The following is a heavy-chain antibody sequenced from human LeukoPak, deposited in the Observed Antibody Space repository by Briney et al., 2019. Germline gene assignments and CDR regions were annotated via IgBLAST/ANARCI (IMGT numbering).Heavy chain of an antibody. J-gene: IGHJ4*02. D-gene: IGHD2-8*01. V-gene: IGHV3-23*01. CDR3: AKMVREFYTISYYFDY. CDR2: ISGSGAST. CDR1: GFTFSSYA. Sequence: GGSLRLSCAVSGFTFSSYAMNWVRQAPGKGLEWVLGISGSGASTYYADSVKGRFTISRDNSKNTLYLQMNSLRAEDTAVYYCAKMVREFYTISYYFDYWGQGTLVTVSS.